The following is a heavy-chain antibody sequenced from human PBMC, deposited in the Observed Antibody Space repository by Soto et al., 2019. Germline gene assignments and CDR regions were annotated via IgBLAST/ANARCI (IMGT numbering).Heavy chain of an antibody. V-gene: IGHV3-7*03. CDR2: IRPDGSET. Sequence: EVQLVQSGGGLVQPGGSLRLSCVGSGFTFTDFYMNWVRQAPGKGLEWVANIRPDGSETNYVESVKGRFTTAIDNAKNSLFLKMNILIADDTAVYYCAGWGGHDYNYWGQGILVTVSS. D-gene: IGHD4-4*01. J-gene: IGHJ4*02. CDR3: AGWGGHDYNY. CDR1: GFTFTDFY.